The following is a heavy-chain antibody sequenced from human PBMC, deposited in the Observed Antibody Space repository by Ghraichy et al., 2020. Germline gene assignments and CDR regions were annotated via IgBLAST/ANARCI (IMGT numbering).Heavy chain of an antibody. CDR3: AKDIDVAATGVGYCYGMDV. CDR1: GFTFEDYA. CDR2: ISWNSGSI. J-gene: IGHJ6*02. Sequence: GGSLRLSCAASGFTFEDYAMFWVRQAPGKGLEWVSGISWNSGSIGYADSVKGRFTISRDNAKKSLYLQMHNLRPEDTALYYCAKDIDVAATGVGYCYGMDVWGQGITVTVSS. V-gene: IGHV3-9*01. D-gene: IGHD6-13*01.